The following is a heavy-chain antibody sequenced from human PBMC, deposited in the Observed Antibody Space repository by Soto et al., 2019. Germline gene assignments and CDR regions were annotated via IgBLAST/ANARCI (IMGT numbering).Heavy chain of an antibody. CDR2: ISSSSSTI. V-gene: IGHV3-48*01. Sequence: PGGSLRLSCAASGFTFSSYSMNWVRQAPGKGLEWVSYISSSSSTIYYADSVKGRFTISRDNAKNSLYLQMNSLRAEDTALYYCARDDVPLWFGELFHLGYSYYGMDVWGQGTTVTVSS. CDR1: GFTFSSYS. D-gene: IGHD3-10*01. CDR3: ARDDVPLWFGELFHLGYSYYGMDV. J-gene: IGHJ6*01.